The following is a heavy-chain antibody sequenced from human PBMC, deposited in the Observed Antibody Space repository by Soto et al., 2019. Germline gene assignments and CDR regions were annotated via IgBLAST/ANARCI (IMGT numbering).Heavy chain of an antibody. J-gene: IGHJ5*02. CDR1: GGSIGSSSFY. V-gene: IGHV4-39*07. Sequence: TSETLSLTCTVSGGSIGSSSFYWGWIRQPPGKGLEWIGSIDYSGSTYYNPSLKSRVTISVDTSKNQFSLKLSSVTAADTAVYYCARSVDPWGQGTLVTVSS. CDR3: ARSVDP. CDR2: IDYSGST.